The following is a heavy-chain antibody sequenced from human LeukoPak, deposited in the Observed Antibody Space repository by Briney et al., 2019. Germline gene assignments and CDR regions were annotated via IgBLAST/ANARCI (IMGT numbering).Heavy chain of an antibody. Sequence: GGSLRLSCAVSGFTISNYGMSWVRRAPGKGLEWVSGISSSGNTEYYPDSVTGRFIISRDTSRNTLYLQVNSLRVEDTALYYCAQGYSSGCYPRWGQGTLVTVSS. CDR2: ISSSGNTE. CDR1: GFTISNYG. D-gene: IGHD6-19*01. V-gene: IGHV3-23*01. CDR3: AQGYSSGCYPR. J-gene: IGHJ4*02.